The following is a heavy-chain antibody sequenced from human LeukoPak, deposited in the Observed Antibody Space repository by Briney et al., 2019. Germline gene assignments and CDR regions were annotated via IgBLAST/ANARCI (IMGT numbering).Heavy chain of an antibody. J-gene: IGHJ6*03. CDR3: ARVHRCPNGVCRDYYYYMDV. Sequence: PSETLSLTCAVYGGSFSGYYWSWIRQPPGKGLEWIGEINHSGSTNYNPSLKSRVTISVDTSKNQFSLKLSSVTAADTAVYYCARVHRCPNGVCRDYYYYMDVWGKGTTVTVSS. CDR2: INHSGST. V-gene: IGHV4-34*01. D-gene: IGHD2-8*01. CDR1: GGSFSGYY.